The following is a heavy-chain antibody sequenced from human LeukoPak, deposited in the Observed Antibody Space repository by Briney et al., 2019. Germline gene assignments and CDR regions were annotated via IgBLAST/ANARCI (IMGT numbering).Heavy chain of an antibody. CDR3: ARPYYYDSSGLYY. CDR1: GFTFNTFD. CDR2: ISSGSSSR. D-gene: IGHD3-22*01. V-gene: IGHV3-48*01. J-gene: IGHJ4*02. Sequence: GGSLRLSCAASGFTFNTFDMTWVRQAPGKGLEGVSYISSGSSSRYYADSVKGRFTISRDNAKNSLYLQMNSLRAEDTAVYYCARPYYYDSSGLYYWGQGTLVTVSS.